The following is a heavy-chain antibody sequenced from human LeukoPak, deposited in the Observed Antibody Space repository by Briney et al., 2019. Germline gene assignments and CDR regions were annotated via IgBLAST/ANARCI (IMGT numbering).Heavy chain of an antibody. V-gene: IGHV4-34*01. Sequence: PSETLSLTCAVYGGSFSGYYWSWIRQPPGKGLEWIGEINHSRSTHYNPSLKSRVTISVDTSKNEFSLNLTSVTAADTAIYYCARGLASGYPPIPFDYWGQGALVTVSS. D-gene: IGHD3-3*01. CDR3: ARGLASGYPPIPFDY. CDR2: INHSRST. J-gene: IGHJ4*02. CDR1: GGSFSGYY.